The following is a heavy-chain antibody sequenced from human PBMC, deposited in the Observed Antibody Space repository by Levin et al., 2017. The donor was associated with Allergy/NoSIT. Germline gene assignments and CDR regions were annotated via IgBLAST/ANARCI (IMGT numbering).Heavy chain of an antibody. D-gene: IGHD2-2*01. CDR2: ISYDGSNK. J-gene: IGHJ6*02. Sequence: GGSLRLSCAASGFTFSSYGMHWVRQAPGKGLEWVAVISYDGSNKYYADSVKGRFTISRDNSKNTLYLQMNSLRAEDTAVYYCAKDERDIVVVPAAQAKYYYYGMDVWGQGTTVTVSS. V-gene: IGHV3-30*18. CDR3: AKDERDIVVVPAAQAKYYYYGMDV. CDR1: GFTFSSYG.